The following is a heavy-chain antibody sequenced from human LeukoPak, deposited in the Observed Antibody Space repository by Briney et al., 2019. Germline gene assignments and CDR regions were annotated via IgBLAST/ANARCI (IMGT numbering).Heavy chain of an antibody. J-gene: IGHJ4*02. CDR3: ARGMDDYGDYDGDY. V-gene: IGHV4-59*01. CDR2: IYYSGST. CDR1: GGSISSYY. Sequence: PSETLSLTCTVSGGSISSYYWSWIRQPPGKGLEWIGYIYYSGSTNYNPSLKSRVTISVDTSKNQFSLKLSSVTAADTAVYYCARGMDDYGDYDGDYWGQGTLVTVSS. D-gene: IGHD4-17*01.